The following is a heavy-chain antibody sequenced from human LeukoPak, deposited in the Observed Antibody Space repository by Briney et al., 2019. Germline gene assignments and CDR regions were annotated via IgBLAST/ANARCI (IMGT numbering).Heavy chain of an antibody. D-gene: IGHD3-22*01. Sequence: PGGSLRLSCAASGFTFSSYWMSWVRQAPGKGLEWVANIKQDGSEKYYVDSVKGRFTISRDNAKNSLYLQMNSLRAEDTAVYYCARDLDYYDSSGYGQWGQGTLVTVSS. CDR1: GFTFSSYW. CDR2: IKQDGSEK. J-gene: IGHJ4*02. CDR3: ARDLDYYDSSGYGQ. V-gene: IGHV3-7*01.